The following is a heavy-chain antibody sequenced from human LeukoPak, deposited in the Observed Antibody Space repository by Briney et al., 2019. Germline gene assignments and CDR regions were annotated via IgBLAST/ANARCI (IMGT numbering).Heavy chain of an antibody. J-gene: IGHJ2*01. CDR2: IGYDGYST. V-gene: IGHV3-74*01. Sequence: PGGSLRLSCAASGFTFPPYWMHWVRQAPGKGRVWVSRIGYDGYSTTYADSVKRRFTISRDNAKRTMDVQMHSLRAEDTAVYYCVRGAVATGDWYFDLWGRGTLVTVS. CDR1: GFTFPPYW. D-gene: IGHD2-15*01. CDR3: VRGAVATGDWYFDL.